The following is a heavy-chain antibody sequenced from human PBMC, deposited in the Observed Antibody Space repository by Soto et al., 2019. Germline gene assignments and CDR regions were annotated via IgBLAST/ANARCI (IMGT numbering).Heavy chain of an antibody. D-gene: IGHD2-21*01. V-gene: IGHV1-18*04. CDR3: ARDFYPVAYFFDY. Sequence: QVQLVQSGAEVKKPGASVKVSCKASGYTFTNHGISWVRQAPGQGLEWMGWVSGYNDKTKSAQKFQGRVTMTKDTSTSTAYMELRSLRSDDTAVYYCARDFYPVAYFFDYWGQGTLVTVSS. CDR1: GYTFTNHG. J-gene: IGHJ4*02. CDR2: VSGYNDKT.